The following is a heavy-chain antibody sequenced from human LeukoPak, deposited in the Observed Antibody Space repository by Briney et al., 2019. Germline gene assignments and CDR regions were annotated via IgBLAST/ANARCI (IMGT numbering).Heavy chain of an antibody. D-gene: IGHD6-13*01. J-gene: IGHJ4*02. CDR3: VRSPISSSLTGRLDY. CDR1: GYIFTTYY. Sequence: ASVKVSCTASGYIFTTYYMHWVRQAPGQGLEWMGMINPSGGSARYAQKFQSTVTMTRDTSTSTVYMEVSSLRSEDTAVYYCVRSPISSSLTGRLDYWGQGTLVTVSS. CDR2: INPSGGSA. V-gene: IGHV1-46*01.